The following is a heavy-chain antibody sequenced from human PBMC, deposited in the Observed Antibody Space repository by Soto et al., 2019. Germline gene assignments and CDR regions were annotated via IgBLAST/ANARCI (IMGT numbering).Heavy chain of an antibody. D-gene: IGHD6-13*01. V-gene: IGHV1-69*02. CDR2: IIPILGIA. Sequence: EASVKVSCKASGGTISSYTISWVRQAPGQGLEWMGRIIPILGIANYAQKFQGRVTITADKSTSTAYMELSSLRSEDTAVYYCARSTVLSSSWLSAFDIWGQGTMVTVS. CDR3: ARSTVLSSSWLSAFDI. CDR1: GGTISSYT. J-gene: IGHJ3*02.